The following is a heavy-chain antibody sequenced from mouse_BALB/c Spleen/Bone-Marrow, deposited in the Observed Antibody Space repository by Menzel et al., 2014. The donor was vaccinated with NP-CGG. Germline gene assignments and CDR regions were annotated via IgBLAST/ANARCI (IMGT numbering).Heavy chain of an antibody. CDR1: GFTFSSFG. D-gene: IGHD3-2*02. CDR2: ISSGSSTI. CDR3: ARSRLRGYYFDY. Sequence: EVHLVESGGGLVQPGGSRKLSCAASGFTFSSFGMHWVRQAPEKGLEWVAHISSGSSTIYYADTLKGRFTISRDNPKNTLFLQMTSLRSEDTAMYYCARSRLRGYYFDYWGQGTALTVSS. V-gene: IGHV5-17*02. J-gene: IGHJ2*01.